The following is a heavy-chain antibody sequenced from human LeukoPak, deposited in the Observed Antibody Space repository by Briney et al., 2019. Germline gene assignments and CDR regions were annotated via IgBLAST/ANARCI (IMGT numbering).Heavy chain of an antibody. CDR1: GGSFSGYY. Sequence: KPSETLSLTCAVYGGSFSGYYWSWIRQPPGKGLEWIGEINHSGSTYYNPSLKSRVTLSVDTSKNQFSLKLSSVTAADTAVYYCARDLAVLGYFHFDYWGQGTLVTVSS. V-gene: IGHV4-34*01. CDR2: INHSGST. J-gene: IGHJ4*02. D-gene: IGHD3-22*01. CDR3: ARDLAVLGYFHFDY.